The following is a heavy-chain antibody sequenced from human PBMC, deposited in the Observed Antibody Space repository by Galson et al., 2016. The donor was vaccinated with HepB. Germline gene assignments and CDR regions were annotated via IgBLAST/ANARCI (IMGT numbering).Heavy chain of an antibody. J-gene: IGHJ4*02. D-gene: IGHD4-17*01. CDR2: ILIGGST. CDR1: GFIVSGHY. CDR3: ARAPEYYGPLVFDH. V-gene: IGHV3-53*01. Sequence: SLRLSCAVSGFIVSGHYMNWVRQAPGKGPEWVSVILIGGSTHYADSVKGRFTISRDNSKCMVYLQMNSLRAEDTAVYYCARAPEYYGPLVFDHWGQGVLVTVSS.